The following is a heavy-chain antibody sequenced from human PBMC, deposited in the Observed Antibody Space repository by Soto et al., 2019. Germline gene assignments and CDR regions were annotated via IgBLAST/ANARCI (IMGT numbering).Heavy chain of an antibody. CDR2: ISGGSDFI. CDR1: GFKFSDYS. J-gene: IGHJ6*02. Sequence: GGSLRLSCAVSGFKFSDYSLNWVRQAPGKGLEWVSSISGGSDFIYYADSLKGRFAISRDNANNSVYLQMNSLRAEDTGVYYCARIIIAGATKSGMDVWGPGTRVTVSS. V-gene: IGHV3-21*01. D-gene: IGHD1-26*01. CDR3: ARIIIAGATKSGMDV.